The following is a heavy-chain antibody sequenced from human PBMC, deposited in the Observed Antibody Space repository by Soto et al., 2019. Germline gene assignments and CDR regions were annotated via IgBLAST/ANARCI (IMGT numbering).Heavy chain of an antibody. V-gene: IGHV5-51*01. CDR3: ARGGVSTRTFDY. Sequence: GESLKISCKGSEYSFSTFWIGWVRRMPGKGLEWMGIIYPSDSDTRYSPSFQGQVTISADKSISSAYLQWSSLRASDTAMYYCARGGVSTRTFDYWGQGTPVTVSS. CDR1: EYSFSTFW. J-gene: IGHJ4*02. D-gene: IGHD3-3*01. CDR2: IYPSDSDT.